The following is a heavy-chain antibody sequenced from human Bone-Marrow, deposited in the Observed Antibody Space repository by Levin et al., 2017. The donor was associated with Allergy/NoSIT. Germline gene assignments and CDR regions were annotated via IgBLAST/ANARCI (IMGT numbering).Heavy chain of an antibody. Sequence: SETLSLTCSVSGGSVNDYYWNWIRQSPGKGLEWIGYIYKSGTTDYSPSLKSRVTISVDTSKNQLSLKLTSVTAADTAVYFCARIPSLLLLDGAFDIWGQGRVVSVSS. V-gene: IGHV4-59*02. D-gene: IGHD3-10*01. CDR3: ARIPSLLLLDGAFDI. J-gene: IGHJ3*02. CDR1: GGSVNDYY. CDR2: IYKSGTT.